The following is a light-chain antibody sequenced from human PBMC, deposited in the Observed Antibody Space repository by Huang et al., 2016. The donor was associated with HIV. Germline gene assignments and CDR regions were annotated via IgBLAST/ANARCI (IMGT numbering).Light chain of an antibody. CDR1: QSVSRY. J-gene: IGKJ4*01. Sequence: IVLTQSPATVSLSPGERATLSCKASQSVSRYLAGYQQTFGQAPRLLIYDATSRAPGIPARFSGSGSGTDFTLTISNLGPEDFAVYFCQQRYDWPLTFGGGTKVEIK. CDR2: DAT. CDR3: QQRYDWPLT. V-gene: IGKV3-11*01.